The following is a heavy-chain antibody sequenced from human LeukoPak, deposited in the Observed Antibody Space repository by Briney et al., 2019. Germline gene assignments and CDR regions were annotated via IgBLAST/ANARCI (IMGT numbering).Heavy chain of an antibody. J-gene: IGHJ4*02. CDR3: ASHSGGYDY. Sequence: PSESLSLTSAVSGGSISSGDYSWSWIRQPPGKGLEWIGYIYYTDTYYNPSLKSRVTISLDTSKNQFSLKLSSVTAADTAVYYCASHSGGYDYWGQGTLVTVSS. CDR1: GGSISSGDYS. V-gene: IGHV4-30-4*07. D-gene: IGHD5-12*01. CDR2: IYYTDT.